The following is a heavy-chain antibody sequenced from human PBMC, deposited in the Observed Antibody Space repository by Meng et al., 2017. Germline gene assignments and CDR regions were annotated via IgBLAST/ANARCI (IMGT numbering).Heavy chain of an antibody. V-gene: IGHV3-33*01. CDR2: IWYDGSNK. D-gene: IGHD4-11*01. Sequence: QGPLVEGGGVGVQPWGSLGLAWAACGFTFSSYGMHWVRQAPGKGLEWVAVIWYDGSNKYYADSVRGRFTISRDNSKNTLYLQMNSMRAEDTAVYYCARDDAMTTVTTIGYWGQGTLVTVSS. J-gene: IGHJ4*02. CDR3: ARDDAMTTVTTIGY. CDR1: GFTFSSYG.